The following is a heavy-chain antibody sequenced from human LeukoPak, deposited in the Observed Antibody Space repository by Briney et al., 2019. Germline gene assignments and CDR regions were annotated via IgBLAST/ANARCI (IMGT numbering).Heavy chain of an antibody. J-gene: IGHJ4*02. CDR1: GGSISSGGYY. V-gene: IGHV4-30-2*01. CDR2: IYHSGST. Sequence: SETLSLTCTVSGGSISSGGYYWSWIRQPPGKGLEWIEYIYHSGSTYYNPSLKSRVTISVDRSKNQFSLNLSSVTAADTAVYYCARGGSYCSSTNCYIEEGGFYDYWGQGTLVTVSS. CDR3: ARGGSYCSSTNCYIEEGGFYDY. D-gene: IGHD2-2*02.